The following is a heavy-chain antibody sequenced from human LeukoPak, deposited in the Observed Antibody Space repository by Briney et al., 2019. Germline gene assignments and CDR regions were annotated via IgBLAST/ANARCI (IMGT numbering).Heavy chain of an antibody. CDR3: ARTPPRYRLFDP. Sequence: SQTLSLTCTVSGGSISSGDYYWSWIRQAPGKGLEWIGYIYYSGSTYYNPSLKSRVTISVDTSKNQCSLKLSSVTAADTAVYYCARTPPRYRLFDPWGQGTLVTVSS. D-gene: IGHD1-1*01. CDR2: IYYSGST. CDR1: GGSISSGDYY. V-gene: IGHV4-30-4*01. J-gene: IGHJ5*02.